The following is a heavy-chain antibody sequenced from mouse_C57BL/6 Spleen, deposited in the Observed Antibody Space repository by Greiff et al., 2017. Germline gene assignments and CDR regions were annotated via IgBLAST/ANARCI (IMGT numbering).Heavy chain of an antibody. V-gene: IGHV1-85*01. D-gene: IGHD1-1*01. CDR3: ARMITTVVATGNFDY. J-gene: IGHJ2*01. CDR2: IYPRDGST. Sequence: VQVVESGPELVKPGASVKLSCKASGYTFTSYDINWVKQRPGQGLEWIGWIYPRDGSTKYNEKFKGKATLTVDTSSSTAYMELHSLTSEDSAVYFCARMITTVVATGNFDYWGQGTTLTVSS. CDR1: GYTFTSYD.